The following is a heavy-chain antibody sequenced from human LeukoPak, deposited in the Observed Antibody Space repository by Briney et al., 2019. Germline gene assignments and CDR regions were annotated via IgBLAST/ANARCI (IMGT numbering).Heavy chain of an antibody. CDR3: ARVMHDSSGYYYVFDY. CDR1: GYTFTGYY. CDR2: INPNSGGT. V-gene: IGHV1-2*02. Sequence: ASVKVSCKASGYTFTGYYMHWVRQAPGQGLEWMGWINPNSGGTNSAQKFQGRVTMTRDMSISTAHMELSRLRSDDTAVYYCARVMHDSSGYYYVFDYWGQGTLVTVSS. J-gene: IGHJ4*02. D-gene: IGHD3-22*01.